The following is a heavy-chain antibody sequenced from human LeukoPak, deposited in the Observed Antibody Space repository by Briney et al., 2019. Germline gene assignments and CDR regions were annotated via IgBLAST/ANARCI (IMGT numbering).Heavy chain of an antibody. CDR1: GGSISSYY. J-gene: IGHJ4*02. CDR2: IYTSGST. V-gene: IGHV4-4*07. CDR3: ARDRYYYDSSGYYYYFGY. Sequence: SETLSLTCTVSGGSISSYYWSWIRQPAGKGLEWIGRIYTSGSTNYNPSLKSRVTMSVDTSKNQFSLKLSSVTAADTAVYYCARDRYYYDSSGYYYYFGYWGQGTLVTVSS. D-gene: IGHD3-22*01.